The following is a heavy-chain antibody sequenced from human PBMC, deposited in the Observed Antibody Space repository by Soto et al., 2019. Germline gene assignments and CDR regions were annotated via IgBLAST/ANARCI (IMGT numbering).Heavy chain of an antibody. CDR3: ARDSGAGSYSYNCSDP. CDR1: GGSISSYY. V-gene: IGHV4-59*01. CDR2: IYYSGIT. D-gene: IGHD3-10*01. Sequence: PSVTLSLTCTVSGGSISSYYWSWIREPPGKGLEWIGYIYYSGITKYSPSLTSRVTISVLTSKNKFAWKPSYVTSWETAVYDCARDSGAGSYSYNCSDPWGRVTLVTVSS. J-gene: IGHJ5*02.